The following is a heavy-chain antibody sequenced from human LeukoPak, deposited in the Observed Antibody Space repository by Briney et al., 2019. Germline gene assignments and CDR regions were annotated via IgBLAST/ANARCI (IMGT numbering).Heavy chain of an antibody. CDR1: GYIFSNYG. Sequence: ASVKLSCKASGYIFSNYGISWLRQAPGQGLEWMGIINPSGSSTSYAQKFQGRVTTTRDTSTSTVYMELSSLRSEDTAVYYCVTASQSGSYYGSGAFDIWGQGTMVTVSS. CDR2: INPSGSST. D-gene: IGHD1-26*01. V-gene: IGHV1-46*03. CDR3: VTASQSGSYYGSGAFDI. J-gene: IGHJ3*02.